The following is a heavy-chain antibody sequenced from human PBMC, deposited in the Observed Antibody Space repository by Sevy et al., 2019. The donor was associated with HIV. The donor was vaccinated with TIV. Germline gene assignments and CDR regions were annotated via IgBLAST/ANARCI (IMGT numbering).Heavy chain of an antibody. CDR2: TSYDGRNK. V-gene: IGHV3-30*14. CDR1: GFTFSSYA. CDR3: DRTNYYEDY. J-gene: IGHJ4*02. Sequence: GGSLRLSCAASGFTFSSYAMHWVRQAPGKGLEWVAMTSYDGRNKYHADSVKGRFTISRDNSKNTLYLQMNSLRDEDTAVYYCDRTNYYEDYWGQGTLVTVSS. D-gene: IGHD3-16*01.